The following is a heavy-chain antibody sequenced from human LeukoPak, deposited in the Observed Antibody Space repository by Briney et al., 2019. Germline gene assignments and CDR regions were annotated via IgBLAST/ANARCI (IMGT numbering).Heavy chain of an antibody. CDR3: ARRYCSSTSCYLDI. V-gene: IGHV3-21*01. J-gene: IGHJ3*02. D-gene: IGHD2-2*01. Sequence: GESLRLSCAASGFTFSSYSMNWVRQAPGKGLEWVSSISSSSSYIYYADSVKGRFTISRDNAKNSLYLQMNSLRAEDTAVYYCARRYCSSTSCYLDIWGQGTMVTVSS. CDR2: ISSSSSYI. CDR1: GFTFSSYS.